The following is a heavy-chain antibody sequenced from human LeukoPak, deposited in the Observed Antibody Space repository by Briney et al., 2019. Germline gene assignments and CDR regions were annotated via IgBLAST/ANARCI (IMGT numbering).Heavy chain of an antibody. CDR1: GFTFSSYG. CDR3: ARDFRVPAYEGGAVGYFDH. J-gene: IGHJ4*03. V-gene: IGHV3-33*01. CDR2: IWYDGINK. D-gene: IGHD3-22*01. Sequence: GGSLRLSCAASGFTFSSYGMHWVRQAPGKGLEWVAVIWYDGINKYYADSVKGRFTISRDNSKNTLYVEMNSLRAEDTAVYYCARDFRVPAYEGGAVGYFDHWGQGTLVTVSS.